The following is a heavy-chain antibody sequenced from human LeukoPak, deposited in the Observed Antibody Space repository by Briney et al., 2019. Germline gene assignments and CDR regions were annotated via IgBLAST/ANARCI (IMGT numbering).Heavy chain of an antibody. J-gene: IGHJ6*02. CDR1: EITFSSYA. CDR3: ARGANGGNSGYYYYGMDV. D-gene: IGHD4-23*01. Sequence: GGSLRLSCEASEITFSSYAMHWVRQAPGKGLEWVAVISYDGNNKYYADSVKGRFTISRDNSKNTLYVQMNSLRAEDTAVYYCARGANGGNSGYYYYGMDVWGQGTTVTVSS. CDR2: ISYDGNNK. V-gene: IGHV3-30-3*01.